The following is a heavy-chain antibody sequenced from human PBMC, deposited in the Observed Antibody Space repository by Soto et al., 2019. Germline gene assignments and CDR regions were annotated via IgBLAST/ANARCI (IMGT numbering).Heavy chain of an antibody. D-gene: IGHD3-22*01. Sequence: QVQLQESGPGLVKPSQTLSLTCTVSGGSISSGDYYWSWIRPHPGKGLEWIGYIYSSGSTYYNPSLRSRVTISADTSKNQFSLRLSSVTAADTAVYYCVRDYDYDTSRNDAFDIWGQGTMVTVSS. J-gene: IGHJ3*02. CDR3: VRDYDYDTSRNDAFDI. CDR1: GGSISSGDYY. V-gene: IGHV4-31*03. CDR2: IYSSGST.